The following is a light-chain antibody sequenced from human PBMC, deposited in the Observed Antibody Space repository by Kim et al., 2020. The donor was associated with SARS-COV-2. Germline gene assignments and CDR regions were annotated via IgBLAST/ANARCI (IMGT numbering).Light chain of an antibody. CDR1: SSNIGSNS. V-gene: IGLV1-47*01. CDR2: RNN. Sequence: GQCVTISCSGSSSNIGSNSVYWYQQLPGTAPKVLIYRNNQRPSGVPDRFSGSKSGTSASLAISGLRSEDEADYYCVAWDDSLSGPVFGGGTQLTVL. J-gene: IGLJ2*01. CDR3: VAWDDSLSGPV.